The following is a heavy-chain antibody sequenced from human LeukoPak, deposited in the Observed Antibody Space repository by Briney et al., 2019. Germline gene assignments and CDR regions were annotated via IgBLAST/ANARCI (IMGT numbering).Heavy chain of an antibody. CDR3: ARALGAFDI. Sequence: PETLSLTCAVYGGSFSGYYWSWIRQFPGKGLEWIAEISQNGDSNYNMSLKSRVTISLDKSKNQVSLKLNSVTAADTAVYYCARALGAFDIWGQGTMVTVSS. CDR1: GGSFSGYY. J-gene: IGHJ3*02. CDR2: ISQNGDS. V-gene: IGHV4-34*01.